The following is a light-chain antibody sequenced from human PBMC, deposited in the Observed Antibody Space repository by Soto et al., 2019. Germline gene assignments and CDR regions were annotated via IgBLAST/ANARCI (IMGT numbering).Light chain of an antibody. J-gene: IGKJ1*01. CDR1: QTISSW. CDR3: QHYNSYSEA. V-gene: IGKV1-5*03. CDR2: KAS. Sequence: DIQMTQSPSTLSGSVGDRVTITCRASQTISSWLAWYQQKPGKAPKRLIYKASTLKSGVPSRFSGSGSGTEFTLTISSLQPDEFATYYCQHYNSYSEAFGKGTKVELK.